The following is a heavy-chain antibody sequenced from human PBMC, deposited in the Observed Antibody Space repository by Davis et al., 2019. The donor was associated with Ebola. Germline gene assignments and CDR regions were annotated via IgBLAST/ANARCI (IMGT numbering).Heavy chain of an antibody. Sequence: GSLRLSCAVSGGSISSSNWWSWVRQPPGKGLEWIGEIYHSGSTNYTPSLKSRVTISVDKSKNQFSLKLSSVTAADTAVYYCARGGYCSSTSCYGYYYYGMDVWGQGTTVTVSS. CDR2: IYHSGST. CDR1: GGSISSSNW. V-gene: IGHV4-4*02. J-gene: IGHJ6*02. D-gene: IGHD2-2*01. CDR3: ARGGYCSSTSCYGYYYYGMDV.